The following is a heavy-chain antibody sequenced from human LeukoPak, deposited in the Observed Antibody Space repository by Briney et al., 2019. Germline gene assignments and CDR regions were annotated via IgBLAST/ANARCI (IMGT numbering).Heavy chain of an antibody. V-gene: IGHV4-59*01. CDR3: ARTIAARSPYYFDY. Sequence: SETLSLTCTVSGGSISSYYWSWIRQPPGKGLEWIGYIYYSGSTNYNPSLKSRVTISVDTSKNQFSLKLSSVTAADTAVYYCARTIAARSPYYFDYWGQGTLVTVSS. CDR2: IYYSGST. D-gene: IGHD6-6*01. J-gene: IGHJ4*02. CDR1: GGSISSYY.